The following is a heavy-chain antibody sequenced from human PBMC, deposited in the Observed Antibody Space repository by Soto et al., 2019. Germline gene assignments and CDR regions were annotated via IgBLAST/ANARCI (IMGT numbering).Heavy chain of an antibody. CDR3: ARGGNLGYCSGGSCYSYYDY. D-gene: IGHD2-15*01. CDR2: INAGNGNT. Sequence: ASVKVSCKASGYTFTSYAMHWVRQAPGQRLEWMGWINAGNGNTKYSQKFQGRVTITRDTSASTAYMELSSLRSEDTAVYYCARGGNLGYCSGGSCYSYYDYWGQGTLVTVSS. J-gene: IGHJ4*02. CDR1: GYTFTSYA. V-gene: IGHV1-3*01.